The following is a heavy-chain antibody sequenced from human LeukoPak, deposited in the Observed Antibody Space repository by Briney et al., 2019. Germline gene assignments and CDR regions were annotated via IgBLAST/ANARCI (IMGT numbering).Heavy chain of an antibody. J-gene: IGHJ6*02. D-gene: IGHD6-25*01. CDR1: GLTFSSHW. Sequence: GGSLRLSCAASGLTFSSHWMHWVRQAPGKGLVWVSRITNDGSSTTYADSVKGRFTISRDNSKNTVSLQMDSLRAEDTGIYYFAKRGGYGGMDVRGQGTTVTVSS. CDR2: ITNDGSST. V-gene: IGHV3-74*01. CDR3: AKRGGYGGMDV.